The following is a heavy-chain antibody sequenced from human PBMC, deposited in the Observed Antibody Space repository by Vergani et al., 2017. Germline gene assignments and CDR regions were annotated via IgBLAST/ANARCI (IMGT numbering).Heavy chain of an antibody. J-gene: IGHJ2*01. CDR2: INSDGSST. CDR3: ARRIAVAGLDL. CDR1: GFTFSSYW. Sequence: VQLVESGGGVVQPGRSLRLSCAASGFTFSSYWMHWVRQAPGKGLVWVSRINSDGSSTSYADSVKGRFTISRDNAKNTLYLQMNRLRAEDTAVYYCARRIAVAGLDLWGRGTLVTVSS. D-gene: IGHD6-19*01. V-gene: IGHV3-74*02.